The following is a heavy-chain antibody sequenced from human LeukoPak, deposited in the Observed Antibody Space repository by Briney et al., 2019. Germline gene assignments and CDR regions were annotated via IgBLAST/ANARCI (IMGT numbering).Heavy chain of an antibody. CDR3: ARSIAAAGKITPFDY. V-gene: IGHV1-2*02. CDR1: GYTFTGYY. J-gene: IGHJ4*02. Sequence: GASVKVSCKASGYTFTGYYMHWVRQAPGQGLEWMGWINPNSGGTNYAQKFQGRVTMTRDTSISTAYMELSRLRSDDTAVYYCARSIAAAGKITPFDYWGQGTLVTVSS. D-gene: IGHD6-13*01. CDR2: INPNSGGT.